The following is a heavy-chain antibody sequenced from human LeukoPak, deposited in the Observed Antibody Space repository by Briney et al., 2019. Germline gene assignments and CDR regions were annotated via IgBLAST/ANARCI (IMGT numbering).Heavy chain of an antibody. CDR3: VRDYVWESHRQFDY. Sequence: GGSLRLSCAASGFTFDDHGMIWVRQAPGKGLEWVSGINWNGDSTAYADSVKGRFTVSRDNVKNALFMQMNSLKVEDTAVYYCVRDYVWESHRQFDYWGQGTMVTVSS. V-gene: IGHV3-20*04. J-gene: IGHJ4*02. D-gene: IGHD3-16*01. CDR1: GFTFDDHG. CDR2: INWNGDST.